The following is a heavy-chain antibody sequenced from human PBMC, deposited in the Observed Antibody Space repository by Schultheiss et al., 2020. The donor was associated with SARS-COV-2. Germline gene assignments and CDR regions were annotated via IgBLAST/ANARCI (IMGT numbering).Heavy chain of an antibody. CDR3: ARVPTRVPAALPLFDWYFDL. Sequence: GGSLRLSCAASGFTFSDYYMSWIRQAPGKGLEWVSSISSSSSYIYYADSVKGRFTISRDNAKNSLYLQMNSLRAEDTAVYYCARVPTRVPAALPLFDWYFDLWGRGTLVTVSS. D-gene: IGHD2-2*01. CDR2: ISSSSSYI. V-gene: IGHV3-11*06. CDR1: GFTFSDYY. J-gene: IGHJ2*01.